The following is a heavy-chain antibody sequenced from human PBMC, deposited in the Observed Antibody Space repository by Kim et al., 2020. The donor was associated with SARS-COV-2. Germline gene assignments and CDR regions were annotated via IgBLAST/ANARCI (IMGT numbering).Heavy chain of an antibody. CDR3: AGGGYFDL. V-gene: IGHV4-39*01. CDR2: SGST. J-gene: IGHJ2*01. Sequence: SGSTYYNPSLKSRVTISVDTSKNQFSLKLSSVTAADTAVYYCAGGGYFDLWGRGTLVTVSS.